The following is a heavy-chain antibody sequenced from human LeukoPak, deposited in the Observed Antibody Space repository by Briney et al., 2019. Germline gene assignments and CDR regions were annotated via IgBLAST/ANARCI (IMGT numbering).Heavy chain of an antibody. CDR1: GSPSNGSP. V-gene: IGHV3-73*01. J-gene: IGHJ4*02. CDR2: IKNAANNYAT. Sequence: GGSLRLSCAVSGSPSNGSPMHWIRQASGKGLEWVGRIKNAANNYATEYTASVKGRFTMSRDDSKNTAYLQMNSLKTEDTAVYYCMTYYDSSASRVDYWGQGTLVTVSS. CDR3: MTYYDSSASRVDY. D-gene: IGHD3-22*01.